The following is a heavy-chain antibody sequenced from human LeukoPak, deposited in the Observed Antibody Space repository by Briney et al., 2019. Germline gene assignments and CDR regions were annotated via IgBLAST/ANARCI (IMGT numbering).Heavy chain of an antibody. V-gene: IGHV3-74*01. Sequence: GGSLRLSCAASGFAFSNYWMHWVRQAPGKGLVWVSRINSDGSSTSYADSVKGRFTISRDNAKSTLYLQMNSLRAEDTAVYYCARRSAAKDAFDIWGQGTMVTVSS. J-gene: IGHJ3*02. CDR3: ARRSAAKDAFDI. D-gene: IGHD6-25*01. CDR1: GFAFSNYW. CDR2: INSDGSST.